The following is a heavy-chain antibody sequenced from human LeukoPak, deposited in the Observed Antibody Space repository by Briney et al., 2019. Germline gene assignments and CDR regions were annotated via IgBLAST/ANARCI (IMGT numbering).Heavy chain of an antibody. V-gene: IGHV3-73*01. J-gene: IGHJ4*02. D-gene: IGHD5-24*01. CDR2: IRSKANSFTT. CDR3: SRLSPDGYNPFGFDY. CDR1: GFSFSGSA. Sequence: GGSLRLSCAASGFSFSGSAMHWVRQASGKGLEWVGRIRSKANSFTTTYAASVKGRFTISRDDSKNTAYLQMNSLKTEDTAVYYCSRLSPDGYNPFGFDYWGQGTLVTVSS.